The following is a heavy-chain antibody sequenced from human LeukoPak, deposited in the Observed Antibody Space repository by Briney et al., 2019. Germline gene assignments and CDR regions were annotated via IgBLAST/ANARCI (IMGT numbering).Heavy chain of an antibody. CDR3: ARGSLLVPAAMLDY. J-gene: IGHJ4*02. CDR1: GFTFSKYA. Sequence: GGSLRLSCAASGFTFSKYAMHWVRQAPGKGLEGVAFIRHDGSAIYYADSVKGQFTISRDNSKNTLYLQMNSLRAEDPAVYYCARGSLLVPAAMLDYWGEGTLVTVSS. V-gene: IGHV3-30*02. D-gene: IGHD2-2*01. CDR2: IRHDGSAI.